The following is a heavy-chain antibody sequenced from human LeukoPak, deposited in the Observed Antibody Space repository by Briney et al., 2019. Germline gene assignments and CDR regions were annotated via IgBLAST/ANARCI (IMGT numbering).Heavy chain of an antibody. V-gene: IGHV5-51*01. J-gene: IGHJ5*02. CDR1: GYSFTSYW. D-gene: IGHD6-13*01. CDR3: ARRSARGIAAAGTNNWFGP. Sequence: GESLKISCKGSGYSFTSYWIGWVRQMPGKGLEWMGIIYPGDSDTRYSPSFQGQVTISADKSISTAYLQWSSLKASDTAMYYCARRSARGIAAAGTNNWFGPWGQGTLVTVSS. CDR2: IYPGDSDT.